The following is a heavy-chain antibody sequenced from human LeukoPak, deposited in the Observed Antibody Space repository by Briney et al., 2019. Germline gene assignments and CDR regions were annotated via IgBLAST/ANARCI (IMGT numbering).Heavy chain of an antibody. D-gene: IGHD3-10*01. CDR2: IYYSGST. CDR3: ARDGGYGSGSYYTSYDAFDI. V-gene: IGHV4-59*01. Sequence: SETLSLTCTVSGGSISSYYWSWIRQPPGKGLEWIGYIYYSGSTNYNPSLKSRVTISVDTSKNQFSLKLSSVTAADTAVYYCARDGGYGSGSYYTSYDAFDIWGQGTMVTVSS. J-gene: IGHJ3*02. CDR1: GGSISSYY.